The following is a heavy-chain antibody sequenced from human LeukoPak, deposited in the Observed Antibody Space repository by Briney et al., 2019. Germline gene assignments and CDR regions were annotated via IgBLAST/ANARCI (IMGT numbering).Heavy chain of an antibody. CDR3: ASVLVYAMGFDY. D-gene: IGHD2-8*01. CDR2: IYYSGSP. CDR1: GGSISSGDYY. V-gene: IGHV4-30-4*01. J-gene: IGHJ4*02. Sequence: SETLSLTCTVSGGSISSGDYYWRWIRQPPGKGLVCIGYIYYSGSPYYNPSLKSRVTITVDTSKNQFYLKLSSVTAADTAVYYCASVLVYAMGFDYWGQGTLVTVSS.